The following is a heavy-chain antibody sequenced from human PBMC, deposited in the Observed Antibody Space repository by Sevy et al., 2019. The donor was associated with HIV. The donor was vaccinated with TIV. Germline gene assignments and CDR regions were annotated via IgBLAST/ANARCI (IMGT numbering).Heavy chain of an antibody. V-gene: IGHV4-4*02. CDR3: ARDGGDLMVYAIRYAFDI. CDR1: GGSISSSNW. J-gene: IGHJ3*02. CDR2: IYHSGST. Sequence: SETLSLTCAVSGGSISSSNWWSWVRQPPGKGLEWIGEIYHSGSTNYNPSLKSRVTISVDKSKNQFSMKLSSVTAADTAVYYCARDGGDLMVYAIRYAFDIWGQGTMVTVSS. D-gene: IGHD2-8*01.